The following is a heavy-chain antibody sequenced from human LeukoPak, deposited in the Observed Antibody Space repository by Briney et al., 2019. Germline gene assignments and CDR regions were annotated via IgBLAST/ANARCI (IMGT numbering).Heavy chain of an antibody. D-gene: IGHD6-19*01. J-gene: IGHJ4*02. CDR1: GFTFDDYA. Sequence: GGSLRLSCAASGFTFDDYAMHWVRQAPGKGLEWVSGISWNSGSIGYADSVKGRFTISRDNAKNSLYLQMNSLRAEDTALYYCAKDNPNSSGWYDYWGQGTLVTVSS. CDR3: AKDNPNSSGWYDY. V-gene: IGHV3-9*01. CDR2: ISWNSGSI.